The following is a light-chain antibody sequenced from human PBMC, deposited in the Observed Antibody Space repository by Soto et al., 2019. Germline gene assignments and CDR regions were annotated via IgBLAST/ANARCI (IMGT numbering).Light chain of an antibody. CDR1: QTISSW. CDR3: QQYDNLPLI. Sequence: DIQMTQSPSTLSGSEGDRVTITCRASQTISSWLAWYQQKPGKAPKLLIYDASSLESGVPSRFSGSGSGTDFTLTISSLQPEDFATYYCQQYDNLPLIFGQGTRLEI. J-gene: IGKJ5*01. CDR2: DAS. V-gene: IGKV1-5*01.